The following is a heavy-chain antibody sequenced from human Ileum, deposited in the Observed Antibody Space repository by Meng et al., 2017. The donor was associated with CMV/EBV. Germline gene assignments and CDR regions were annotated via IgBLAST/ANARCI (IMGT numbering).Heavy chain of an antibody. CDR2: IGYSGSYT. CDR3: ARDQLHLY. V-gene: IGHV3-21*04. J-gene: IGHJ4*02. Sequence: SLSLSCAASGFPFSGSGMNWVRQAPGKELEWVSSIGYSGSYTYYADSVKGRFTISRDNAKNSLFLEITSLRDENTALYYCARDQLHLYWGQGTLVTVSS. D-gene: IGHD1-1*01. CDR1: GFPFSGSG.